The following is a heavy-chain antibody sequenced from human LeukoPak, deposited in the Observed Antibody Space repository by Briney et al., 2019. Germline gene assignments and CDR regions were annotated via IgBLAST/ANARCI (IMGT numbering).Heavy chain of an antibody. V-gene: IGHV3-7*01. J-gene: IGHJ4*02. CDR2: IKQDGSEK. CDR1: GFTFSSYW. CDR3: ASIAAAGTEEFDY. Sequence: GGSLRLSCAASGFTFSSYWMSWVRQAPGKGLEWVANIKQDGSEKYYVDSVKGRFTISRDNAKNSLYLQMNSPRAEDTAVYYCASIAAAGTEEFDYWGQGTLVTVSS. D-gene: IGHD6-13*01.